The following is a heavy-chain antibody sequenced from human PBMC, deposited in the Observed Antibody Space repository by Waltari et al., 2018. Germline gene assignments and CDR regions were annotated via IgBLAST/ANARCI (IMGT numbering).Heavy chain of an antibody. Sequence: QVQLVESGGGVVQPGGSLRLSCAGSGFTFSSYGMHWVRQAPGKGLGWVAFIGYDGSNKYYADSVNGRFTISRDNSKNTLYLQMNSLRAEDTAVYYCANQYSSGWYEGNAFDIWGQGTMVTVSS. CDR2: IGYDGSNK. J-gene: IGHJ3*02. D-gene: IGHD6-19*01. CDR1: GFTFSSYG. CDR3: ANQYSSGWYEGNAFDI. V-gene: IGHV3-30*02.